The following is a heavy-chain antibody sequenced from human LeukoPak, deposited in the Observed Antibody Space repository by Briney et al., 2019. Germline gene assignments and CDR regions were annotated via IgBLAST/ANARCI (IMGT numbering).Heavy chain of an antibody. D-gene: IGHD2-21*02. V-gene: IGHV3-23*01. Sequence: GGSLRLSCAASGFTFNTYGMSWVRQAPGKGLEWVSGISGSGGATYYADSVKGRFTISRDDPHNTLYLQMNSLRAEDTAVYYCAKSHHVTAIDYWGQGTLVTVSS. J-gene: IGHJ4*02. CDR1: GFTFNTYG. CDR3: AKSHHVTAIDY. CDR2: ISGSGGAT.